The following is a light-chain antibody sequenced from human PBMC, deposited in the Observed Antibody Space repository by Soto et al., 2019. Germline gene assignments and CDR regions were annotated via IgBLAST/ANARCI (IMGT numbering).Light chain of an antibody. V-gene: IGKV3-20*01. J-gene: IGKJ4*01. CDR2: GAS. CDR3: QQYGSAPLT. CDR1: QSVGSSF. Sequence: EIVLTQSPGTLSLSPGERATLSCRASQSVGSSFLAWFQQKPGQAPRLLIYGASSRATGIPDRFSGSGSGTDFTLTISRLEPEDSAVYSCQQYGSAPLTFGGGTKVEIK.